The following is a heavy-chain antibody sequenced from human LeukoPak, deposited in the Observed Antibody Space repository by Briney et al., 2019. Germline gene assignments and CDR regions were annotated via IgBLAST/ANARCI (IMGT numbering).Heavy chain of an antibody. J-gene: IGHJ5*02. Sequence: PSETLSLTCIVSGASIRSSSYYWGWIRQSPGKGLEWIASVRHSGSTYDNPSLKSRVTISVDTSKNQSSLKLTSVSAADTAVYYCARRATVAGRGRFDPWGQGTLVTVSS. CDR3: ARRATVAGRGRFDP. CDR1: GASIRSSSYY. D-gene: IGHD6-19*01. CDR2: VRHSGST. V-gene: IGHV4-39*01.